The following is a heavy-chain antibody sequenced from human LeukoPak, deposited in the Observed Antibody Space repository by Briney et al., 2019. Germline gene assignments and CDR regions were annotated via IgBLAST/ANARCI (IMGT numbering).Heavy chain of an antibody. V-gene: IGHV3-7*01. CDR3: ARLGYYDFWSGYYDPFDY. CDR1: GFTFSSYW. CDR2: IKQDGSEK. Sequence: GGSLRLSCAASGFTFSSYWMSWVRQAPGKGLEWVANIKQDGSEKYYVDSVKGRFTISRDNAKNSLYLQMNSLSAEDTAVYYCARLGYYDFWSGYYDPFDYWGQGTLVTVSS. D-gene: IGHD3-3*01. J-gene: IGHJ4*02.